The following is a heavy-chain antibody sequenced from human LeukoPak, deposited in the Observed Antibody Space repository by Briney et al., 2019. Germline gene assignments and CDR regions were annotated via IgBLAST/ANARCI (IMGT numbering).Heavy chain of an antibody. CDR1: GFTFSSYA. CDR2: ISGSGGST. Sequence: GGSLRLSCAASGFTFSSYAMSWVRQAPGEGLEWVSAISGSGGSTYYADSVKGRFTISRDNSKNTLYLQMNSLRAEDTAVYYCAKDTLEGDYHGSGSYYYDYWGQGTLVTVSS. J-gene: IGHJ4*02. D-gene: IGHD3-10*01. CDR3: AKDTLEGDYHGSGSYYYDY. V-gene: IGHV3-23*01.